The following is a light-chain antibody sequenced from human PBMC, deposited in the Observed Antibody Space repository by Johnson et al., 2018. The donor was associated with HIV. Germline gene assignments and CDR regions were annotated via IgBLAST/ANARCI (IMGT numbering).Light chain of an antibody. Sequence: QSVLTQPPSVSAAPGQKVTISCSGSSSNIGNNYVSWYQQLPGTAPKLLIYDNNKRPSGIPDRFSGSKSCTSATLGITGLLTGDEAAYHYGTWDSSLSAYVFGTGTKVTVL. CDR1: SSNIGNNY. CDR3: GTWDSSLSAYV. V-gene: IGLV1-51*01. J-gene: IGLJ1*01. CDR2: DNN.